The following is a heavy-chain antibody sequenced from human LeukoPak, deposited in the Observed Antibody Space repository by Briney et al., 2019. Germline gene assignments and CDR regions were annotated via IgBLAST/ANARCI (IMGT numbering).Heavy chain of an antibody. J-gene: IGHJ4*02. D-gene: IGHD6-13*01. Sequence: PGGSLRLSCAASGFTFSSYGMHWVRQAPGKGLEWVAFIRYDGSNKYYADSVKGRFTISRDNSKNTLYLQMNSLRAEDTAAYYCAKDPEVRRVSGIAAAGPPFDYWGQGTLVTVSS. V-gene: IGHV3-30*02. CDR3: AKDPEVRRVSGIAAAGPPFDY. CDR2: IRYDGSNK. CDR1: GFTFSSYG.